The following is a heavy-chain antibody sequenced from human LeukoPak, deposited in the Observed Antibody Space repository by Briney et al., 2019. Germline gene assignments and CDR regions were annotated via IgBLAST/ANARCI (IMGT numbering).Heavy chain of an antibody. D-gene: IGHD4/OR15-4a*01. Sequence: GGSLSLSCAASGFTFSSYWMHWVRQAPGKGLVWVSRIDTDVSSTNYADSVKGRFTISRDNAKNTLYLQMNSLRAEDTAVYYCARAPMVRANVVDYWGQGTLVTVSS. CDR1: GFTFSSYW. J-gene: IGHJ4*02. CDR3: ARAPMVRANVVDY. CDR2: IDTDVSST. V-gene: IGHV3-74*01.